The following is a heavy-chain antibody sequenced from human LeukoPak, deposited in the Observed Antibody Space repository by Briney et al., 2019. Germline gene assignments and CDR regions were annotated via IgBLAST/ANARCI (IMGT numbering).Heavy chain of an antibody. D-gene: IGHD3-22*01. Sequence: GRSLRLSCEATGFTFSSYGMHWVRQAPGKGLEWVAVISSDGSNKYYADSVKGRLTISRDNSKNTLYLQMNSLRAEDTAVYYCAKDHEPVYFDSSPIDFWGQGTLVTVSS. CDR3: AKDHEPVYFDSSPIDF. V-gene: IGHV3-30*18. CDR1: GFTFSSYG. CDR2: ISSDGSNK. J-gene: IGHJ4*02.